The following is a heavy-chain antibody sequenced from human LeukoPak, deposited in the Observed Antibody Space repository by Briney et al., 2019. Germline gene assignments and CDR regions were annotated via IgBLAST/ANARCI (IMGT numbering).Heavy chain of an antibody. Sequence: GRSLRLSCAASGFTFSSYAMHWVRQAPGKGLEWVAVISYDGSNKYYADSVKGRFTISRDNSKNTLYLQMNSLRAEDTAVYYCARDQYYDFWSGYSSAFDYWGQGTLVTVSS. D-gene: IGHD3-3*01. CDR3: ARDQYYDFWSGYSSAFDY. V-gene: IGHV3-30*01. CDR2: ISYDGSNK. J-gene: IGHJ4*02. CDR1: GFTFSSYA.